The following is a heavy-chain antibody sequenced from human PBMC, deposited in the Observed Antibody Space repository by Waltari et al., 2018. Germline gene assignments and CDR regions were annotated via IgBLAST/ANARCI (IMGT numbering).Heavy chain of an antibody. V-gene: IGHV3-7*01. CDR1: EYNFCSYW. Sequence: EVQLVESGGGLVQPGGSVSLPCAAPEYNFCSYWMNWVRQAPGKGLEWVANIKQDGSEILYVDSVKGRFTISRDNARNSLYLQMNSLRAEDTAVYYCATVRYWGQGTLVTVSS. CDR3: ATVRY. CDR2: IKQDGSEI. J-gene: IGHJ4*02.